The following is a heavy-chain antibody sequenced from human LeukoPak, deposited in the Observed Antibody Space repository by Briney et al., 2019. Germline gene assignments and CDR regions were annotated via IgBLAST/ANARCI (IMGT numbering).Heavy chain of an antibody. Sequence: PGGSLRLSCGASGFTFHEKYAMHWVRQAPGKGLEWVSGFSLDSDNVGYADSVRDRFTVSRDRAKNSLYLQMNYLRPEDTALYFCTKDMDPGGINVWGQGTTVIVSS. J-gene: IGHJ6*02. V-gene: IGHV3-9*01. D-gene: IGHD2-2*03. CDR3: TKDMDPGGINV. CDR1: GFTFHEKYA. CDR2: FSLDSDNV.